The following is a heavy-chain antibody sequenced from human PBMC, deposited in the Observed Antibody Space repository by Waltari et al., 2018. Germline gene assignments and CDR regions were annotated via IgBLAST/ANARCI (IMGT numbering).Heavy chain of an antibody. D-gene: IGHD3-16*01. Sequence: LQLVQSGGEVKKPGASVKVSCKASGYKFNNYGISWVRQAPGRGLGWMGWIGADIGNTDYAKKFQGGVTMTTDTSTGTVYVDLRSLRSDDTAVYYCAAISGWSRGNYAMDVWGQGTTVTVSS. CDR3: AAISGWSRGNYAMDV. CDR1: GYKFNNYG. CDR2: IGADIGNT. V-gene: IGHV1-18*01. J-gene: IGHJ6*02.